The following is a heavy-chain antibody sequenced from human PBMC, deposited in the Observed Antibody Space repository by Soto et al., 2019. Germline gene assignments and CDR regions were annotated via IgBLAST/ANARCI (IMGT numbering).Heavy chain of an antibody. D-gene: IGHD6-25*01. CDR2: IDPSDSYT. CDR3: AKLKAAAGKNTLPFHY. J-gene: IGHJ4*02. Sequence: GESLKISCKGSGYSFTSYWISWVRQMPGKGLEWMGRIDPSDSYTNYSPSFQGHVTISADKSISTAYLQWSSLKASDTAMDNCAKLKAAAGKNTLPFHYGGQGTLVTVSS. V-gene: IGHV5-10-1*01. CDR1: GYSFTSYW.